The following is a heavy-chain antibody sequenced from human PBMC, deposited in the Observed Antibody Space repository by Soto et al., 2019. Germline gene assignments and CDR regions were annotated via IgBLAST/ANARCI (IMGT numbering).Heavy chain of an antibody. CDR1: GYTVTGYY. CDR2: INPNSGGT. J-gene: IGHJ5*02. V-gene: IGHV1-2*02. D-gene: IGHD6-13*01. Sequence: SEEVSCKASGYTVTGYYVHWVRQAPGQGLEWMGWINPNSGGTNYAQKFQGSVTMTMDTSISTAYMELSRLRSDDTAVYYCARASSPLAQQGWFAPWGQGTMVTVS. CDR3: ARASSPLAQQGWFAP.